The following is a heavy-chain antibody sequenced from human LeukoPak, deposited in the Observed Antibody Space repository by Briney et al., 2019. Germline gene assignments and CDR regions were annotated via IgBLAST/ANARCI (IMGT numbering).Heavy chain of an antibody. D-gene: IGHD5-12*01. CDR3: AREGASNGYHYGMDV. V-gene: IGHV3-30*04. CDR1: GFTFSLYN. J-gene: IGHJ6*02. Sequence: PGGSLRLSCAGSGFTFSLYNMHWVRQAPGKGLEGGALISFGGRPKYYADSVKGRFTISRDNSKNTLFLQMSSLKAEDTAVYYCAREGASNGYHYGMDVWGQGTTVGVS. CDR2: ISFGGRPK.